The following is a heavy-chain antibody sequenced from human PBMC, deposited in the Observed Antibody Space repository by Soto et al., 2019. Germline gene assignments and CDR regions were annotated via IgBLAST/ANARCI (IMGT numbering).Heavy chain of an antibody. Sequence: QVQLVQSGAEVKKPGASVKVSCKASGYTFTSYWMHWVRQAPGQGLEWMGIINPSAGTTNYAQKFQGGVTMTRDTSTSTVYMDLSSLRSEDTAVYYCTRSEYGPIFDYWGQGALVTGSS. CDR1: GYTFTSYW. V-gene: IGHV1-46*03. D-gene: IGHD4-17*01. CDR2: INPSAGTT. CDR3: TRSEYGPIFDY. J-gene: IGHJ4*02.